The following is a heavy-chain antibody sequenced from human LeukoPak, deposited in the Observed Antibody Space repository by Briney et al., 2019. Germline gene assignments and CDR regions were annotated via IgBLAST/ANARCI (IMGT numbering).Heavy chain of an antibody. D-gene: IGHD3-9*01. CDR2: ISSSGSTI. J-gene: IGHJ4*02. CDR3: AKADILIGYYNVLPAYYFDY. CDR1: GFTFSSYE. V-gene: IGHV3-48*03. Sequence: PGGSLRLSCAASGFTFSSYEMNWVRQAPGKGLEWVSYISSSGSTIYYADSVKGRFTISRDNAKNSLYLQMNSLRAEDTAVYYCAKADILIGYYNVLPAYYFDYWGQGTLVTVSS.